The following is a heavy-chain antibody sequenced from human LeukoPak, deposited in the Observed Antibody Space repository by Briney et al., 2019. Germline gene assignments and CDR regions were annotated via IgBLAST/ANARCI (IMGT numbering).Heavy chain of an antibody. D-gene: IGHD4-17*01. CDR1: GGSISSGGYY. J-gene: IGHJ6*02. CDR3: ARHPDTVTTLGYYYYYGMDV. V-gene: IGHV4-31*03. Sequence: SETLSLTCTVSGGSISSGGYYWSWIRQHPGKGLEWIGYIYYSGSTYYNPSLKSRVTISVDTSKNQFSLKLSSVTAADTAVYYCARHPDTVTTLGYYYYYGMDVWGQGTTVTVSS. CDR2: IYYSGST.